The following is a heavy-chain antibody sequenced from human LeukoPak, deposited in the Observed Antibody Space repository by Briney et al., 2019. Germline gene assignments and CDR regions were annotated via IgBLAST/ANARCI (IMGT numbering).Heavy chain of an antibody. CDR1: GFTFSSYG. CDR3: ARDHRSSSSWYYYYYGMDV. V-gene: IGHV3-33*01. D-gene: IGHD6-13*01. J-gene: IGHJ6*02. CDR2: IWYDGSNK. Sequence: GRSLRLSCAASGFTFSSYGMHWVRQAPGKGLEGVAVIWYDGSNKYYADSVKGRFTISRDNSKNTLYLQMNSLRADDTAVYYCARDHRSSSSWYYYYYGMDVWGQGTTVTVSS.